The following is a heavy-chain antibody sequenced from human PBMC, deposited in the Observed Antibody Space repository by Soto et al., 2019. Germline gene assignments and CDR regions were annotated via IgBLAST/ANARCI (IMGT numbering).Heavy chain of an antibody. CDR1: GFTFSSHW. CDR3: IRGSRGWNGIDY. J-gene: IGHJ4*02. Sequence: EVQLVESGGGLVQPGGSLTVSCTASGFTFSSHWIHWVRQGPGKGLMWVSRIDGDGRNTDYADSVKGRFALSRDNAKNTVNLHMSSLRADDTGVYYCIRGSRGWNGIDYWGQGDRVTVSS. V-gene: IGHV3-74*01. CDR2: IDGDGRNT. D-gene: IGHD6-19*01.